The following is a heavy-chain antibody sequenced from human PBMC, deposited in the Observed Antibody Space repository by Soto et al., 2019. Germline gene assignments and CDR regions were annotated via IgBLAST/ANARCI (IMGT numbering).Heavy chain of an antibody. CDR1: GGSISSYY. V-gene: IGHV4-4*07. CDR2: IYTSGST. D-gene: IGHD6-13*01. CDR3: ARERAAGTGMLQLDNWFDP. Sequence: QVQLQESGPGLVKPSETLSLTCTVSGGSISSYYWCWIRQPAGKGLEWIGRIYTSGSTNYNPSLQSRVTMSVDTSKHQFSLKLSSVTAADTAVYYCARERAAGTGMLQLDNWFDPWGQGTLVTVSS. J-gene: IGHJ5*02.